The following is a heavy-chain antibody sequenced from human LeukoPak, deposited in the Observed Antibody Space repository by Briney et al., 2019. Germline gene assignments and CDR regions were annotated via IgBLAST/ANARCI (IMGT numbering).Heavy chain of an antibody. CDR3: ARRTYSSGWSNYYGMDV. J-gene: IGHJ6*02. CDR2: IYTSGST. V-gene: IGHV4-61*02. CDR1: GGSISSGSYY. Sequence: PSQTLSLTCTVSGGSISSGSYYWSWIRQPAGKGLEWIGRIYTSGSTNYNPSLKSRVTISVDTSKNQFSLKLSSVTAADTGVYYCARRTYSSGWSNYYGMDVWGQGTTVTVSS. D-gene: IGHD6-19*01.